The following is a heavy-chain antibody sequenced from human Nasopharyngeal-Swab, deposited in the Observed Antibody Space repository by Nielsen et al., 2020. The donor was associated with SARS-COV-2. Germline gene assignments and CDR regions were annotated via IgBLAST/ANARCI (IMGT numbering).Heavy chain of an antibody. CDR2: IYYSGST. J-gene: IGHJ4*02. CDR1: GGSISSYY. Sequence: SETLSLTCTVSGGSISSYYWSWIRQPPGKGLEWIGYIYYSGSTNYNPSLKSRVTISVDTSKNQFSLKLSSVTAADTAVYYCARARYSGYEGHRLSDYWGQGTLVTVSS. CDR3: ARARYSGYEGHRLSDY. D-gene: IGHD5-12*01. V-gene: IGHV4-59*01.